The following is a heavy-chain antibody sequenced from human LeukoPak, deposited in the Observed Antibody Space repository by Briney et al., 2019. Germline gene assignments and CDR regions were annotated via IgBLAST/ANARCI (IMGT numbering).Heavy chain of an antibody. CDR2: IYHSGST. D-gene: IGHD6-19*01. CDR3: ARDQGIAVAGSFDY. V-gene: IGHV4-4*02. J-gene: IGHJ4*02. Sequence: PSGTLSLTCAVSGGSISSSNWWSWVRQPPGKGLEWIGEIYHSGSTNYNPSLKSRVTISVDKSKNQFSLKLSSVTATDTAVYYCARDQGIAVAGSFDYWGQGTLVTVSS. CDR1: GGSISSSNW.